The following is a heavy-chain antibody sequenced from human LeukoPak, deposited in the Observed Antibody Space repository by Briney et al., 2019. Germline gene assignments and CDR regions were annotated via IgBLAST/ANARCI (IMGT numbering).Heavy chain of an antibody. CDR2: INPNSGGT. D-gene: IGHD3-10*01. J-gene: IGHJ4*02. Sequence: LGASVKVSCKASGYTFAGYYMHWVRQAPGQGLEWMGWINPNSGGTNYAQKFQGRVTMTRDTSINTAYMELHSLTSEDTAVYYCARGRGGTVVRGYLDYWGQGTLVTVSS. CDR1: GYTFAGYY. CDR3: ARGRGGTVVRGYLDY. V-gene: IGHV1-2*03.